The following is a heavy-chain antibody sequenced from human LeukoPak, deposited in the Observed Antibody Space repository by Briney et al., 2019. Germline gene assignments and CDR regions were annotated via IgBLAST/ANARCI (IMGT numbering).Heavy chain of an antibody. CDR3: AGDRDVLRFLEWSYYFDY. D-gene: IGHD3-3*01. J-gene: IGHJ4*02. CDR2: IKQDGSEK. CDR1: GFTFSSYW. V-gene: IGHV3-7*01. Sequence: GGSLRLSCAASGFTFSSYWMSWVRQAPGKGLEWVANIKQDGSEKYYVDSVKGRFTISRDNAKNSLYLQMNSLRAEDTAVYYCAGDRDVLRFLEWSYYFDYWGQGTLVTVSS.